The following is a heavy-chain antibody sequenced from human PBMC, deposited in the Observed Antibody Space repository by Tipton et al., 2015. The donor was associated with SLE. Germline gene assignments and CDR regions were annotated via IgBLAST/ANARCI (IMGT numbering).Heavy chain of an antibody. CDR3: ARGLRWFYFDS. D-gene: IGHD4-23*01. V-gene: IGHV4-59*01. CDR2: VFHLGAA. CDR1: NGSINAYY. Sequence: TLSLTCTVSNGSINAYYWSWVRQTPGKGLEYIGHVFHLGAANYSPSLKSRVAMSVDSSKSQFSLHLISVTAADTAVYYCARGLRWFYFDSWGQGILVTVSS. J-gene: IGHJ4*02.